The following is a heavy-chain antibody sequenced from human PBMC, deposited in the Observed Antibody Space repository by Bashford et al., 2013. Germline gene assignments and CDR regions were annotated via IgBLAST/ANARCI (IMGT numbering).Heavy chain of an antibody. V-gene: IGHV5-51*01. CDR2: IYPGDSDT. D-gene: IGHD3-22*01. CDR3: ARHIGLDSSGYPVDY. CDR1: GYSFTSYW. Sequence: GESLKISCKGSGYSFTSYWIGWVRQMPGKGLEWMGIIYPGDSDTRYSPSFQGQVTISADKSISTAYLQWSSLKASDTAMYYCARHIGLDSSGYPVDYWGQGTLVTVSS. J-gene: IGHJ4*02.